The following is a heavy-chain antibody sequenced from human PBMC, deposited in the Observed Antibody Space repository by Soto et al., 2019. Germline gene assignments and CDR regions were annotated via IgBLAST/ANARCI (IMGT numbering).Heavy chain of an antibody. J-gene: IGHJ6*02. Sequence: ASVKVSCKASGYTFTELSMHWVRQAPGKGLEWMGGFDPEDGETIYAQKFQGRVTMTEDTSTDTAYMELSSLRSEDTAVYYCATYTIFGVVRAPYYYYYGMDVWGQGTTVTV. V-gene: IGHV1-24*01. CDR2: FDPEDGET. CDR1: GYTFTELS. CDR3: ATYTIFGVVRAPYYYYYGMDV. D-gene: IGHD3-3*01.